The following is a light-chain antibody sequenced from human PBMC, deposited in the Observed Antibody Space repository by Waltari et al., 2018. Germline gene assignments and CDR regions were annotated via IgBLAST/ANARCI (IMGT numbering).Light chain of an antibody. CDR3: QHRSNGPLYT. J-gene: IGKJ2*01. Sequence: EIVLIQSPATLSLSPGARATLSCRASQRVSSYLAWYQQKPGQDPRLLIYDASDRATGIPARFSGSGSGTDFTLTISSLEPEDFAFYYCQHRSNGPLYTFGQGTKLEIK. CDR1: QRVSSY. CDR2: DAS. V-gene: IGKV3-11*01.